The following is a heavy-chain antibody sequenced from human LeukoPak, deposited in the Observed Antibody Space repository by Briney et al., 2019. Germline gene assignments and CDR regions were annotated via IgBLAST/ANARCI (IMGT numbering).Heavy chain of an antibody. CDR3: ARDLKYSSSPDPYALDI. CDR1: GGSISSYY. V-gene: IGHV4-59*01. CDR2: VYYSGST. J-gene: IGHJ3*02. D-gene: IGHD6-13*01. Sequence: SSETLSLTCTDSGGSISSYYWSWIRQPPGKGMEWIGYVYYSGSTNYNPSLKSRVTLSVDTSKNQFSLKLSSVTAAYTAVYYCARDLKYSSSPDPYALDIWGHGTMVTVSS.